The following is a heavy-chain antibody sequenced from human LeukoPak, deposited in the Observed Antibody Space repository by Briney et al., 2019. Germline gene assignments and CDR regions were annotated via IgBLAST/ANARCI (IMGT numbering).Heavy chain of an antibody. CDR3: ARVNYYDFWSGAYGMDV. J-gene: IGHJ6*02. CDR2: XNPNSGGT. Sequence: GASVKVSCKASGYTXTXYYMHWVRQAPXXXXXXXXXXNPNSGGTNYAQKFQGRVTMTRDTSISTAYMELSRLRSDDTAVYYCARVNYYDFWSGAYGMDVWGQGTTVTVSS. V-gene: IGHV1-2*02. D-gene: IGHD3-3*01. CDR1: GYTXTXYY.